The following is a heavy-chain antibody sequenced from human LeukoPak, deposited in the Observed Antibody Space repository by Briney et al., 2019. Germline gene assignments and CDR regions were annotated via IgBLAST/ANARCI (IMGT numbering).Heavy chain of an antibody. Sequence: GGPLRLSCAASGFTFSSYSMNWVRQAPGKGLEWVSSISSSSSYIYYADSVKGRFTISRDNAKNSLYLQMNSLRAEDTAVYYCAREGDGIAVAGEFDYWGQGTLVTVSS. D-gene: IGHD6-19*01. V-gene: IGHV3-21*01. CDR1: GFTFSSYS. CDR2: ISSSSSYI. CDR3: AREGDGIAVAGEFDY. J-gene: IGHJ4*02.